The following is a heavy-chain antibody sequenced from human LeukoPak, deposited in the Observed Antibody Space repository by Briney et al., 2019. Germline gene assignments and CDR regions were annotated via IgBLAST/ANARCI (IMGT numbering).Heavy chain of an antibody. J-gene: IGHJ4*02. CDR2: ISYDGSNK. CDR1: GFTFSSYA. D-gene: IGHD2-2*01. V-gene: IGHV3-30-3*01. Sequence: GSLRLSCAASGFTFSSYAMHWVRQAPGKGLEWVAVISYDGSNKYYADSVKGRFTISRDNSKNTLYLQMNSLRAEDTAVYYCASALDTDCSSTSCADYWGQGTLVTVSS. CDR3: ASALDTDCSSTSCADY.